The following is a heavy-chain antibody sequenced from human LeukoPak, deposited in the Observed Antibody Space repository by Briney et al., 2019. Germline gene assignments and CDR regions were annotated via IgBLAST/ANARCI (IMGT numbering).Heavy chain of an antibody. J-gene: IGHJ4*02. D-gene: IGHD3-22*01. CDR1: GYTFTGYY. V-gene: IGHV1-2*02. CDR3: ARASRITMIPADY. Sequence: ASVKVSCKASGYTFTGYYIHWVRQAPGQGLEWMGWIDPNSGGTNYAQKFQGRVTMTRDTSISTAYMELSRLRSDDTAVYYCARASRITMIPADYWGQGTLVTVSS. CDR2: IDPNSGGT.